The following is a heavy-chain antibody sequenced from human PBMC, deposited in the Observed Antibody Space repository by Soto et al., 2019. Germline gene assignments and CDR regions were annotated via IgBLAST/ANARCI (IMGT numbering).Heavy chain of an antibody. J-gene: IGHJ5*02. CDR3: ARLPSAGRNNWFDP. D-gene: IGHD6-13*01. Sequence: ASVKVSCKASGYTFTGYYMHWVRQAPGQGLERMGWINPNSGGTNYAQKFQGWVTISVDTSKNQFSLKLSSVTAADTAVYYCARLPSAGRNNWFDPWGQGTLVTVSS. CDR1: GYTFTGYY. V-gene: IGHV1-2*04. CDR2: INPNSGGT.